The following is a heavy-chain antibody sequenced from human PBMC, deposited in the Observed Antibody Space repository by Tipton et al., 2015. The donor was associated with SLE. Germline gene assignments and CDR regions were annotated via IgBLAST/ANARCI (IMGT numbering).Heavy chain of an antibody. CDR1: GDSIRSGTYY. J-gene: IGHJ5*02. CDR2: IYTSGST. V-gene: IGHV4-61*09. D-gene: IGHD3-3*01. CDR3: ARGSRWFDDFWSGYPLGNWFDP. Sequence: TLSLTCTVSGDSIRSGTYYWSWIRQPAGKGLEWIGHIYTSGSTNYNPSLKSRLTISVDTSKSHFSLKLASVTAADTAIYYCARGSRWFDDFWSGYPLGNWFDPWGQGTLVTVSS.